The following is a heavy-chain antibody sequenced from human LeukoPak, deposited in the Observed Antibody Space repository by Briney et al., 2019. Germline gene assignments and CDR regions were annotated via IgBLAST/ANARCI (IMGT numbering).Heavy chain of an antibody. V-gene: IGHV3-48*01. CDR2: ISSSSTI. Sequence: PGGSLRLSCAASGFTLSSYSMNWVRQAPGKGLEWVSYISSSSTIYYADSVKGRFTISRDNAKNSLYLQMNSLRAEDTAVYYCARVGAARKMDYWGQGTLVTASS. CDR3: ARVGAARKMDY. D-gene: IGHD6-13*01. CDR1: GFTLSSYS. J-gene: IGHJ4*02.